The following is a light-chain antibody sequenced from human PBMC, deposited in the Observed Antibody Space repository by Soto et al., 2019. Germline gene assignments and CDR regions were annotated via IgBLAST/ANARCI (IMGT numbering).Light chain of an antibody. CDR2: TAS. Sequence: DIQMTQSPSSVSASVGDRVTITCRASQGISSWLAWYQQKPGKAPMLLVYTASSVQSGVPSRFSGSGSGTDFTLTISTLQPEDVATYYCPQANSFPWTFGQGTKVEIK. V-gene: IGKV1-12*01. CDR1: QGISSW. CDR3: PQANSFPWT. J-gene: IGKJ1*01.